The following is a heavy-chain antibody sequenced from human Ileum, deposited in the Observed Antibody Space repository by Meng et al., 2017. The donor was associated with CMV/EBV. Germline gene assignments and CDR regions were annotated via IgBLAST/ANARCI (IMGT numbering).Heavy chain of an antibody. D-gene: IGHD2-2*01. J-gene: IGHJ4*02. V-gene: IGHV4-4*07. CDR1: DFSISGYS. CDR2: IDKSGTT. Sequence: QVPLQETGPGLVNPSATPSLTCIGLDFSISGYSWSWIRQPAGKGLEWIGRIDKSGTTHYNPSLKSRVTLSLDTSKDQFSLKLTSVTAADTAVYYCAREKSSCTSSTCYGVDSWGQGTLVTVSS. CDR3: AREKSSCTSSTCYGVDS.